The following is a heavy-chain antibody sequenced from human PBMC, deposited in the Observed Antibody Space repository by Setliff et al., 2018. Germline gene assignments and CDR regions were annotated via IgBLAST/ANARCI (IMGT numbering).Heavy chain of an antibody. CDR2: IYYSGST. V-gene: IGHV4-39*07. J-gene: IGHJ6*02. CDR1: GGSISSSSYY. D-gene: IGHD6-19*01. Sequence: PSETLSLTCTVSGGSISSSSYYWGWIRQPPGKGLEWIGSIYYSGSTYYNPSLKSRVTISVDTSKNQFSLKLSSVTAADTAVYYCARVNQYSSVWYNYYYGMDVWVPETLLVTVSS. CDR3: ARVNQYSSVWYNYYYGMDV.